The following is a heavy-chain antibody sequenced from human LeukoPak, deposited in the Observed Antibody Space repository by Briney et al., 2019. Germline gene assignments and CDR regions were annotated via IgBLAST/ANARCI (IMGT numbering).Heavy chain of an antibody. Sequence: SETLSLTCTVSGASISSSSYYWGWIRQPPGKGLEWIGSIHYSGSTYYNPSLKSRLTIFVDTSKDQFSLKLSSVTAADTAVYYCARLDGSGSQGGVYYYGMDVWGQGTTVTVS. CDR2: IHYSGST. CDR1: GASISSSSYY. D-gene: IGHD3-10*01. CDR3: ARLDGSGSQGGVYYYGMDV. V-gene: IGHV4-39*01. J-gene: IGHJ6*02.